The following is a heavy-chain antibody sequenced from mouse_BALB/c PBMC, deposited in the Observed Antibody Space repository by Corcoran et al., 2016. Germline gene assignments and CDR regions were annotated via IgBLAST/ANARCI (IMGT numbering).Heavy chain of an antibody. V-gene: IGHV1-77*01. Sequence: QVQLQQSGPELVKPGASGKMSCKASGYTFTDYVVSWVKQRPGQGLEWIGEIYPGSGSTYYNEKFKDKATLTADKSSNTAYMQLSSLTSEDSAVYFCASPYYFDYWGQGTTLTVSS. CDR1: GYTFTDYV. J-gene: IGHJ2*01. CDR3: ASPYYFDY. CDR2: IYPGSGST.